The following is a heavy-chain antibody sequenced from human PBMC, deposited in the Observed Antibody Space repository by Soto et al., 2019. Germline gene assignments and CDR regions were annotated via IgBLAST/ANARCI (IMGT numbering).Heavy chain of an antibody. Sequence: QVQLVESGVGVVQPGRSLSLSCAASGFTFRNYVMHWVRQAPGKGLEWVAVISSDGSNKYYADSVKGRFTISRDNSKNTLYLQMNSLRIEDTAVYYCTKDRATHRNYWGQGTLVTVSS. V-gene: IGHV3-30*18. J-gene: IGHJ4*02. CDR3: TKDRATHRNY. CDR2: ISSDGSNK. CDR1: GFTFRNYV. D-gene: IGHD5-12*01.